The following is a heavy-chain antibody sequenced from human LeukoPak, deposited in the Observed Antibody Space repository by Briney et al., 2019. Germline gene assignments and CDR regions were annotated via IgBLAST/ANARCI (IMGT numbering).Heavy chain of an antibody. CDR1: GFTFSSYS. J-gene: IGHJ4*02. D-gene: IGHD3-22*01. CDR3: ARDPYYYDSSGYSVIDY. V-gene: IGHV3-21*01. Sequence: PGGSLRLSCAASGFTFSSYSMNWVRQAPGKGLEWVSSISSSSSYIYYADSVKGRFTISRDNAKNSLYLQMNSLRAEDTAVYYCARDPYYYDSSGYSVIDYWGQGTLVTVSS. CDR2: ISSSSSYI.